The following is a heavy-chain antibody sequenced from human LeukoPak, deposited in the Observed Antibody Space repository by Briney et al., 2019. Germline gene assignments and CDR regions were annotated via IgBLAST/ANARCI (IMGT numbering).Heavy chain of an antibody. CDR2: IIPIFGTA. V-gene: IGHV1-69*05. CDR3: AREPIAAAGTGRSPHPTNWFDP. J-gene: IGHJ5*02. Sequence: GASVKVSCKASGGTFSSYAISWVRQAPGQGLEWMGGIIPIFGTANYAQKFQGRVTITTDESTSTAYMELSSLRSEDTAVYYCAREPIAAAGTGRSPHPTNWFDPWGQGTLVTVSS. D-gene: IGHD6-13*01. CDR1: GGTFSSYA.